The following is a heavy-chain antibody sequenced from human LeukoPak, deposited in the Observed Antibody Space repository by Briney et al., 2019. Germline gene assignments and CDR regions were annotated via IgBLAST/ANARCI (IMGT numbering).Heavy chain of an antibody. D-gene: IGHD3-10*01. Sequence: PSETLSLTCTVSGGSISSTSHYWDWIRQPPGKGLECIGSIYYSGSTYSNPSLKSRVTISVDTSKNQLSLKLRSVTAADTAVYYCARDYGSRNNWFDPWGQGTLVTVSS. CDR1: GGSISSTSHY. CDR2: IYYSGST. CDR3: ARDYGSRNNWFDP. V-gene: IGHV4-39*02. J-gene: IGHJ5*02.